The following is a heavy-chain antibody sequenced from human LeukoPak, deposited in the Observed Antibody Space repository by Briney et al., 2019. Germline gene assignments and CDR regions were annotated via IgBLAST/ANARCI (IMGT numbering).Heavy chain of an antibody. CDR1: GGPSRGYN. D-gene: IGHD6-13*01. CDR2: INHSGST. V-gene: IGHV4-34*01. J-gene: IGHJ4*02. CDR3: ATLRPIAAADPFDY. Sequence: SETLSLTCAVYGGPSRGYNWSGTRQPPGKGREWIGEINHSGSTNYNPSLKSRVTISVDTSKNQFSLKLSSVTAADTAVYYCATLRPIAAADPFDYWGQGTLVTVSS.